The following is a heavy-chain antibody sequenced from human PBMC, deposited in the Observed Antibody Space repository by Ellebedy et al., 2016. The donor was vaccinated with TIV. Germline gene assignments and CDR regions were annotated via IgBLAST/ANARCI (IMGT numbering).Heavy chain of an antibody. V-gene: IGHV1-18*01. J-gene: IGHJ4*02. CDR1: GYTFTSYG. CDR3: ARDTDGYNSRFDY. D-gene: IGHD5-24*01. CDR2: NSAYNGNT. Sequence: AASVKVSCKASGYTFTSYGISWVRQAPGQGLEWMGWNSAYNGNTNYAQKLQGRVTITADKSTSTAYMELSSLRSEDTAVYYCARDTDGYNSRFDYWGQGTLVTVSS.